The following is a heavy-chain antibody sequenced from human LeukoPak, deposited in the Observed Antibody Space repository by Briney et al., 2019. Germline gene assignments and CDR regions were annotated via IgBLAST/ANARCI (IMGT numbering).Heavy chain of an antibody. J-gene: IGHJ4*02. Sequence: PSETLSLTCTVSGGSISSSSYYWGWIRQPPGKGLEWTGSIYYSGSTYYNPSLKSRVTISVDTSKNQFSLKLSSVTAADTAVYYCARANSDYYDSSGYYYDYWGQGTLVTVSS. D-gene: IGHD3-22*01. CDR3: ARANSDYYDSSGYYYDY. V-gene: IGHV4-39*07. CDR1: GGSISSSSYY. CDR2: IYYSGST.